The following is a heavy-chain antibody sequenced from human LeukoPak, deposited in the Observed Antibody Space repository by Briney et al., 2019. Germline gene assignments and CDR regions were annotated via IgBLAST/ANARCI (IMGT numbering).Heavy chain of an antibody. V-gene: IGHV3-NL1*01. J-gene: IGHJ4*02. CDR2: IYSGGST. CDR1: GFTFSSYG. CDR3: ATWGVLDY. Sequence: GRSLRLSCAASGFTFSSYGMHWVRQAPGKGLEWVSVIYSGGSTYYADSVKGRFTISRDNSKNTLYLQMNSLRAEDTAVYYCATWGVLDYWGQGTLVTVSS. D-gene: IGHD3-10*01.